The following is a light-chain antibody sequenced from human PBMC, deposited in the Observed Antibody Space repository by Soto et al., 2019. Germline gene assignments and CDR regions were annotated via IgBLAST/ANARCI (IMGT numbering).Light chain of an antibody. V-gene: IGKV3-15*01. CDR1: QSVSSN. J-gene: IGKJ1*01. Sequence: EIVMTQSPATLSVSPGERATLSCRASQSVSSNLAWYQQKPGQAHRLLIYGASTRATGIQARFSGSGSGTDFTLTISRLEPEDFAVYYCKQYGSSQWTFGQGTKVDI. CDR2: GAS. CDR3: KQYGSSQWT.